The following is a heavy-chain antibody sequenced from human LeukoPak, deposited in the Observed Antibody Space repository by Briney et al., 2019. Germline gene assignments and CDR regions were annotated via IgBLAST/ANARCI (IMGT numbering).Heavy chain of an antibody. J-gene: IGHJ4*02. V-gene: IGHV3-20*04. Sequence: GGSLRLSCAASGFTFDEHGMSWVRQAPGKGLEWVSAINWNGGGTAYADSVKGRFTISRDNAKNTLYLQMNSLRAEDTAVYYCARVIPWELLGGIDYWGQGTLVTVSS. CDR1: GFTFDEHG. D-gene: IGHD1-26*01. CDR3: ARVIPWELLGGIDY. CDR2: INWNGGGT.